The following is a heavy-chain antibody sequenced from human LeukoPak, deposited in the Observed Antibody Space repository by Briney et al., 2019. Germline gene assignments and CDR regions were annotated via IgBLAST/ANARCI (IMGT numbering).Heavy chain of an antibody. CDR1: GITLSNYG. J-gene: IGHJ4*02. D-gene: IGHD3-22*01. CDR3: AKRGAVIRVILVGFHKEAYYFDS. CDR2: IGGSGGRT. Sequence: GGSLRLSCAVSGITLSNYGMSWVRQAPGKGLEWVAGIGGSGGRTNYADSVKGRFTISRDSPKNTLYLQMNSLRAEDTAVYFCAKRGAVIRVILVGFHKEAYYFDSWGQGALVTVSS. V-gene: IGHV3-23*01.